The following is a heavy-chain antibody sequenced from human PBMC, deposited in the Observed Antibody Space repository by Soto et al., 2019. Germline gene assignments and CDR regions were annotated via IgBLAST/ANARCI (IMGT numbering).Heavy chain of an antibody. CDR2: MNPNTGNS. V-gene: IGHV1-8*01. J-gene: IGHJ4*02. Sequence: ASVKVSCTASGFTFSTYDIHWVRQATGQGLEWMGWMNPNTGNSGSAQKFQGRVTMTRNTSITTAYMEVSSLRSDDTAVYFCARRKELSGPRYFDLWGQGTLVTVFS. D-gene: IGHD1-26*01. CDR1: GFTFSTYD. CDR3: ARRKELSGPRYFDL.